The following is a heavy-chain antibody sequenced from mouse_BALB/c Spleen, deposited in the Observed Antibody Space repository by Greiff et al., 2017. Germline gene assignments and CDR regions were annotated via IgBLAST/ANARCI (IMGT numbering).Heavy chain of an antibody. CDR1: GFTFSSYG. D-gene: IGHD2-14*01. CDR3: ARVNRYGAMDY. CDR2: INSNGGST. J-gene: IGHJ4*01. V-gene: IGHV5-6-3*01. Sequence: EVKLVESGGGLVQPGGSLKLSCAASGFTFSSYGMSWVRQTPDKRLELVATINSNGGSTYYPDSVKGRFTISRDNAKNTLYLQMSSLKSEDTAMYYCARVNRYGAMDYWGQGTSVTVSS.